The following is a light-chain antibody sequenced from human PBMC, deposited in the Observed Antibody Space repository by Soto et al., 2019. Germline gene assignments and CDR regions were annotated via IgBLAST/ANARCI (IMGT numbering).Light chain of an antibody. CDR3: QQSYNKFTLT. J-gene: IGKJ4*01. Sequence: DLQMTQSPSSLSASVGYRVTITCRASQSINIYLNWYQQKAGEAPKLLIFAASTLQSGVPSRFSGDGVGTHFTLTISSLKPQDLANYYCQQSYNKFTLTFGGGTKVDIK. CDR1: QSINIY. CDR2: AAS. V-gene: IGKV1-39*01.